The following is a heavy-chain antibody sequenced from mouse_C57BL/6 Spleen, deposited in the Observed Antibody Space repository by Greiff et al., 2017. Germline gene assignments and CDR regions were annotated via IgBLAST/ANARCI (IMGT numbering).Heavy chain of an antibody. Sequence: ESGAELVRPGASVTLSCKASGYTFTDYEMHWVKQTPVHGLEWIGAIDPETGGTAYNQKFKGKAILTADKSSSTAYMELRSLTSEDSAVYYCTRSDGSWAWFAYWGQGTLVTVSA. CDR3: TRSDGSWAWFAY. CDR1: GYTFTDYE. V-gene: IGHV1-15*01. D-gene: IGHD1-1*01. J-gene: IGHJ3*01. CDR2: IDPETGGT.